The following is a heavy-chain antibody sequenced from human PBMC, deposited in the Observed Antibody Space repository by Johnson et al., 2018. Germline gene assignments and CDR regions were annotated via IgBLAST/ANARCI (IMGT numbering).Heavy chain of an antibody. J-gene: IGHJ6*03. CDR1: GGSISSYY. CDR3: ARERTAGGSYYYYYHIDV. D-gene: IGHD6-13*01. CDR2: IYYTGST. V-gene: IGHV4-59*01. Sequence: QVQLQESGPGLVKPSETLSLTCTVSGGSISSYYWSWIRQPPGKGLEWIGYIYYTGSTNYNPSLRSRVTISLDTSKNQFSLKLSSGTAPDTAGYYCARERTAGGSYYYYYHIDVWGKGTTVTVSS.